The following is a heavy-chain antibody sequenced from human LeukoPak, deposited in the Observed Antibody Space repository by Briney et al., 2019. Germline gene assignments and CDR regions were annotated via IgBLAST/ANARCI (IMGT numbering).Heavy chain of an antibody. D-gene: IGHD6-19*01. CDR2: IYYTGTT. Sequence: SETLSLTCTVSGGSISINSYYWAWIRQPPGKGLEWIGSIYYTGTTYYNPSLKNRVTISVDTSNNQFSLRLTSVTAADTAVYYCARGGSGWYDGDFDYWGQGTLVTVSS. J-gene: IGHJ4*02. CDR3: ARGGSGWYDGDFDY. V-gene: IGHV4-39*07. CDR1: GGSISINSYY.